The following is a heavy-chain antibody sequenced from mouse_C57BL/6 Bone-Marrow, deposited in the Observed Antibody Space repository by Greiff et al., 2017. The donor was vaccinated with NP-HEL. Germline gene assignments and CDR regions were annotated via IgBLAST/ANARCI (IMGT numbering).Heavy chain of an antibody. CDR3: ASGHSSGYAWFAY. D-gene: IGHD3-2*02. CDR1: GYTFTSYT. J-gene: IGHJ3*01. Sequence: QVHVKQSGAELARPGASVKMSCKASGYTFTSYTMHWVKQRPGQGLEWIGYINPSSGYTKYNQKFKDKATLTADKSSSTAYMQLSSLTSEDSAVYYCASGHSSGYAWFAYWGQGTLVTVSA. V-gene: IGHV1-4*01. CDR2: INPSSGYT.